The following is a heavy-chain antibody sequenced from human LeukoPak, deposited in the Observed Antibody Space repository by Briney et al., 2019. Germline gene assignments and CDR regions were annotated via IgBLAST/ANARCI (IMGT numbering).Heavy chain of an antibody. CDR3: AKEQRIRHCSEGVCMEGYYFDY. D-gene: IGHD2-8*01. J-gene: IGHJ4*02. CDR1: GLTFNMFA. CDR2: LSRGGSTT. Sequence: GRSLRLSCTGSGLTFNMFAMNWVRQGPGQGLEWVSGLSRGGSTTNYADSVKGRFTISRDKSKNMVFLQMNSLRPEDTAVYYCAKEQRIRHCSEGVCMEGYYFDYWGQGTLVTVSS. V-gene: IGHV3-23*01.